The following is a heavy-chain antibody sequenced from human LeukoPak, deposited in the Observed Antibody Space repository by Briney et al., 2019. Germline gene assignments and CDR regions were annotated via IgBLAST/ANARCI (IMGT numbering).Heavy chain of an antibody. CDR1: GFNFASYT. V-gene: IGHV3-21*01. CDR3: AKNPAAKASSYHLDV. Sequence: PGGSLRLSCAGSGFNFASYTFNWVRRAPGKGLEWVASINNGSDYVYVADSVRGRFFISRDSAKGSVFLQMDNLRVEDSALYYCAKNPAAKASSYHLDVWGKGTTVTVSS. J-gene: IGHJ6*03. CDR2: INNGSDYV.